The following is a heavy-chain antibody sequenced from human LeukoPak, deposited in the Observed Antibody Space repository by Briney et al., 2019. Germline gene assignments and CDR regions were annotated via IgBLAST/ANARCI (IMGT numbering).Heavy chain of an antibody. Sequence: GGSLRLSCAASGFTFNTYSMHWVRQAPGKGLEWVAVISYDGSNTYHADSMKGRFTISRDNSKNTLYLQMNSLRAEDTAVYYCAKGFPGTPPFDYWGQGTLVTVSS. J-gene: IGHJ4*02. CDR2: ISYDGSNT. V-gene: IGHV3-30*18. CDR3: AKGFPGTPPFDY. CDR1: GFTFNTYS.